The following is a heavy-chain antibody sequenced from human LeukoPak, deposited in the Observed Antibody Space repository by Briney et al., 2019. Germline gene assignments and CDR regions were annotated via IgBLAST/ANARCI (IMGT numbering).Heavy chain of an antibody. D-gene: IGHD2-2*01. Sequence: GGSLRLSCAASGFTFSTYSMNWVRQAAGKGLEWVSSISSSSYIYYADSVKGRFTISRDNAKNSLYLQMNSLRAEDTAVYYCARGTRVCSATSCYQFDPWGQGTLVTVSS. V-gene: IGHV3-21*01. CDR2: ISSSSYI. CDR3: ARGTRVCSATSCYQFDP. J-gene: IGHJ5*02. CDR1: GFTFSTYS.